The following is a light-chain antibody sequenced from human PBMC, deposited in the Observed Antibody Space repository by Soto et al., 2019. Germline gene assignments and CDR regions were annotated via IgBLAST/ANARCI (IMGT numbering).Light chain of an antibody. CDR3: QQRSNWPPSIA. CDR2: DTS. CDR1: ERVTSY. Sequence: DIVLTQSPATLSLSPGERATLSCRASERVTSYLAWYQQKPGQAPRLLIYDTSYRAIGIPARFSGSGSATVFTLTISSLEPEDLAVYYCQQRSNWPPSIAFGQGTRLEIK. J-gene: IGKJ5*01. V-gene: IGKV3-11*01.